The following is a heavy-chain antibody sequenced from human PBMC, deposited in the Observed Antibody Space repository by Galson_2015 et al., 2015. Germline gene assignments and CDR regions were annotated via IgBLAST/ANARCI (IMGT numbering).Heavy chain of an antibody. Sequence: SETLSLTCTVSGGSVSSRSTSYYWGWIRQPPGKGLEWIGSMYYSGSTYYNPSLKSRVTISVDTSKNQFSLKLTSVTAADTAVYYCGDYGGISGGGYWGQGTLVTVSS. D-gene: IGHD4-23*01. CDR2: MYYSGST. CDR1: GGSVSSRSTSYY. CDR3: GDYGGISGGGY. V-gene: IGHV4-39*01. J-gene: IGHJ4*02.